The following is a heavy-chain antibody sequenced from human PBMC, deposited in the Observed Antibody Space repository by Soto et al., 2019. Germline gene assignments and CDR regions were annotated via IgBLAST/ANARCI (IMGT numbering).Heavy chain of an antibody. CDR2: IYYSGST. D-gene: IGHD3-22*01. J-gene: IGHJ4*02. V-gene: IGHV4-59*12. Sequence: SETLSLTCTVSGGSISSYYWSWIRQPPGKGLEWIGYIYYSGSTNYNPSLKSRVTISRDNSKNTLYLQMNSLRAEDTAVYYCAKVGIVVVIHYYFDYRGRGTLVTVS. CDR1: GGSISSYY. CDR3: AKVGIVVVIHYYFDY.